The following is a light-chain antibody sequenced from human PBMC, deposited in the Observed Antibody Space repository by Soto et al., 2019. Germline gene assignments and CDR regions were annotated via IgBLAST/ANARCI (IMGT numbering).Light chain of an antibody. J-gene: IGLJ1*01. CDR3: AAWDDSLNGPNYV. CDR2: SNN. CDR1: SSNIGSNT. Sequence: QSVLTQPPSASGTPGQRVTISCSGSSSNIGSNTVNWYQQLPGTAPKLLIYSNNQRPSGVPDRFSGSKSGTSASLAISGLQSEDEADYYCAAWDDSLNGPNYVFETGTKVTVL. V-gene: IGLV1-44*01.